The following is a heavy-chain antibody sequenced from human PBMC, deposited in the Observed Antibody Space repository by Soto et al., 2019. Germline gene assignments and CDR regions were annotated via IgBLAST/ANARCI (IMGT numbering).Heavy chain of an antibody. CDR3: ARRSTDDLYYFDY. Sequence: QLQLQESGPGLVKPSETLSLTCTVSGGSISSSSYYWGWIRQPPGKGLEWIGSIYYSGSTYYNPSLKSRVTISVDTSKNQFSLKLSSVTAADTAVYYCARRSTDDLYYFDYWGQGTLVTVSS. CDR2: IYYSGST. CDR1: GGSISSSSYY. V-gene: IGHV4-39*01. J-gene: IGHJ4*02. D-gene: IGHD4-17*01.